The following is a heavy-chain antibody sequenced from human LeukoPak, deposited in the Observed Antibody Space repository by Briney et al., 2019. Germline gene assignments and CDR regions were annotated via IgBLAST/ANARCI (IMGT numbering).Heavy chain of an antibody. CDR3: ARDDGDY. CDR1: GFTFSSYS. V-gene: IGHV3-48*01. Sequence: GGSLRLSCAASGFTFSSYSMNWVRQAPGKGLEWVSYISSSSSTIYYADSVKGRFTISRDNAKNSLYLRMNSLRAEDTAVYYCARDDGDYWGQGTLVTVSS. CDR2: ISSSSSTI. D-gene: IGHD5-24*01. J-gene: IGHJ4*02.